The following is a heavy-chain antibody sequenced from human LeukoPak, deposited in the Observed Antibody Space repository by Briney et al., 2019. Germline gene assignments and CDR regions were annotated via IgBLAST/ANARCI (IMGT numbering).Heavy chain of an antibody. CDR1: GFTFSSYA. CDR2: ISGSGGST. D-gene: IGHD3-9*01. V-gene: IGHV3-23*01. CDR3: AKGGNYDILTGPAAYFDY. Sequence: GGSLRLSCAASGFTFSSYAMSWVRQAPGKGLEWVSAISGSGGSTYYADSVKGRFTISRDNSKNTLYLQMNSLRAEDTAVYYCAKGGNYDILTGPAAYFDYWGQGTLVTVSS. J-gene: IGHJ4*02.